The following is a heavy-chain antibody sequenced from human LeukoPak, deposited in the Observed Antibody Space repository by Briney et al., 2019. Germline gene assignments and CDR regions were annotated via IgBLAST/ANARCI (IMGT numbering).Heavy chain of an antibody. CDR1: GFTVSSNY. Sequence: TGGSLRLSCAASGFTVSSNYMSWVRQAPGKGLEWVSVIYSGGSTYYADSVKGRFTISRDNSKNTLYLQMNSLRAEDTAVYYCARAVPIQLWPRFGPAEVDYWGQGTLVTVSS. CDR3: ARAVPIQLWPRFGPAEVDY. CDR2: IYSGGST. V-gene: IGHV3-66*02. J-gene: IGHJ4*02. D-gene: IGHD5-18*01.